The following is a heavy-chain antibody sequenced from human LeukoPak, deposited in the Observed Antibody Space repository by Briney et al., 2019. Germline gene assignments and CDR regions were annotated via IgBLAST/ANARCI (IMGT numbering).Heavy chain of an antibody. J-gene: IGHJ4*02. Sequence: ASVKVCCKASGYTFTNYGISWVRQAPGQGLEWMGWISPYNGNTNYAQNLQGRVTLTTDTSTSTAYMELRSLRSDDTAVYYCARVGPDRDFDYWGQGNLVTVSS. V-gene: IGHV1-18*01. CDR1: GYTFTNYG. CDR2: ISPYNGNT. CDR3: ARVGPDRDFDY. D-gene: IGHD1-14*01.